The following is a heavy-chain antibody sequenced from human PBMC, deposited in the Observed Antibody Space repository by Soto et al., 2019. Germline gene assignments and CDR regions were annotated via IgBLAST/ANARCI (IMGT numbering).Heavy chain of an antibody. V-gene: IGHV1-2*04. D-gene: IGHD2-21*02. Sequence: ASVKVSCKASGYNFVGYYIHWVRQARGQGLEWMGWINPNGGDTKFAQNFQGWVTMTRGTSISTVYMEMSRLKSNDTAIYYCARGSRHEDGGRVVVPAVPYYFDSWGQGTLVTVS. J-gene: IGHJ4*02. CDR1: GYNFVGYY. CDR2: INPNGGDT. CDR3: ARGSRHEDGGRVVVPAVPYYFDS.